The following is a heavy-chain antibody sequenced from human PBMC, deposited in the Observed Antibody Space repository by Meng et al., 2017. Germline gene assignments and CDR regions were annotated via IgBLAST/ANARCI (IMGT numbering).Heavy chain of an antibody. Sequence: GESLKISCAASGFTFSDYYMNWVRQAPGKGLEWVSSISSSSTIYYADSVKGRFTISRDNAKNSLYLQMNSLRAEETAVYYCARDRSLPLGQLWGGVIDYWGQGTLVTVSS. V-gene: IGHV3-69-1*02. CDR3: ARDRSLPLGQLWGGVIDY. CDR1: GFTFSDYY. J-gene: IGHJ4*02. CDR2: ISSSSTI. D-gene: IGHD5-18*01.